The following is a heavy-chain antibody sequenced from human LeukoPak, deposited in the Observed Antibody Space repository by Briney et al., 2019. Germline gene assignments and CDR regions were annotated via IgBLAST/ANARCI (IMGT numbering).Heavy chain of an antibody. CDR3: AGSLNLGRANAFDI. CDR1: GYTFTSYD. D-gene: IGHD3-10*01. J-gene: IGHJ3*02. Sequence: ASVKVSCKASGYTFTSYDINWVRQATGQGLEWMGWMNPNSGNTGYAQKFQGRVTMTRNTSISTAYMELSSLRSEGTAVYYCAGSLNLGRANAFDIWGQGTMVTVS. CDR2: MNPNSGNT. V-gene: IGHV1-8*01.